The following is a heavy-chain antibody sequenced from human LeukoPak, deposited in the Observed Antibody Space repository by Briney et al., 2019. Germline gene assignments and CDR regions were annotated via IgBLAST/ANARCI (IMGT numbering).Heavy chain of an antibody. Sequence: GGSLRLSCAASGFSFSSYVMNWVRQAPGKGLEWVAYISSSSTTIYYADSVKGRFTISRDNAKSSMYLQMNSLRAEDTAVYHCARGYCSGASCYSVDYWGQGTLVTVSS. CDR2: ISSSSTTI. V-gene: IGHV3-48*01. J-gene: IGHJ4*02. CDR1: GFSFSSYV. CDR3: ARGYCSGASCYSVDY. D-gene: IGHD2-15*01.